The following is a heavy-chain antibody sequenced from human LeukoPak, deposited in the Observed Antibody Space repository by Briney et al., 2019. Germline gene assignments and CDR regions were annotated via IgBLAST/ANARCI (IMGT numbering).Heavy chain of an antibody. Sequence: ASVKVSCKASGYTFTSYDINWVRQATGQGLEWMGWMDPNSGYTGYAQKFQGRVTVTRKTSISTAYMDLSSLRSQATAVYYCARASGIAAAGAWGQGTLVTVSS. J-gene: IGHJ5*02. D-gene: IGHD6-13*01. V-gene: IGHV1-8*01. CDR3: ARASGIAAAGA. CDR2: MDPNSGYT. CDR1: GYTFTSYD.